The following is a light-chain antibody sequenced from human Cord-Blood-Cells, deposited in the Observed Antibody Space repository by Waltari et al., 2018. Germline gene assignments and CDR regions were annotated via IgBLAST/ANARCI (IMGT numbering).Light chain of an antibody. V-gene: IGLV2-8*01. J-gene: IGLJ2*01. CDR2: EVS. Sequence: QSALTQPPSASGSPGQSVTISCTGTSSDVGGYKYVSWYQQHPGKAPKPMFYEVSKRPSGVPDRLPGSKSGNTASLTVSGLQAEDEADYYCSSYAGSNNLVFGGGTKLTVL. CDR3: SSYAGSNNLV. CDR1: SSDVGGYKY.